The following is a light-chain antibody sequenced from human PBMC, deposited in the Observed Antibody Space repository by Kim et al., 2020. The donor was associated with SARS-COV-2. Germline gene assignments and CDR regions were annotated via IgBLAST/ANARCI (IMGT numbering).Light chain of an antibody. CDR3: QVWDSGSDHPV. CDR2: YDS. V-gene: IGLV3-21*04. CDR1: NVGMKS. Sequence: PGRPARIPGEGNNVGMKSVPWHQKGPGRAPILVMYYDSARPSGIPDRFSGSNSGNTATLTISRVEAGDEADYYCQVWDSGSDHPVFGGGTQLTVL. J-gene: IGLJ2*01.